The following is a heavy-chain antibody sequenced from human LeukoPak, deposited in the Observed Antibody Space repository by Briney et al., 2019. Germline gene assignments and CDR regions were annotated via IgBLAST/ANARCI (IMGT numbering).Heavy chain of an antibody. CDR2: IYYSGST. CDR3: ARMVRGVTSAFDI. Sequence: SETLSLTCTVSGGSISSSSYYWGWIRQPPGKGLEWIGSIYYSGSTYYNPSLKSRVTISVDTSKNQFSLKLSSATAADTAVYYCARMVRGVTSAFDIWGQGTMVTVSS. CDR1: GGSISSSSYY. D-gene: IGHD3-10*01. V-gene: IGHV4-39*07. J-gene: IGHJ3*02.